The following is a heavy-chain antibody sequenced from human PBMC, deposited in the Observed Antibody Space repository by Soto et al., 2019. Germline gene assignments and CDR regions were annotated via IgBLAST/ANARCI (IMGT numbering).Heavy chain of an antibody. CDR3: AREPRPGYSSSWYRGRFDP. J-gene: IGHJ5*02. Sequence: ASVKVSCKASGGTFSSYAISWVRQAPGQGLEWMGGIIPIFGTANYAQKFQGRVTITADESTSTAYMELSSLRSEDTAVYYCAREPRPGYSSSWYRGRFDPWGQGTLVTVSS. CDR2: IIPIFGTA. V-gene: IGHV1-69*13. D-gene: IGHD6-13*01. CDR1: GGTFSSYA.